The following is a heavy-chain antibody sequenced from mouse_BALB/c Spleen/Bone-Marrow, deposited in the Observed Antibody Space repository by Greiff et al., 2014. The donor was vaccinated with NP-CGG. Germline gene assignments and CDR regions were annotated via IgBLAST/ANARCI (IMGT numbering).Heavy chain of an antibody. CDR2: IWAGGST. V-gene: IGHV2-9*02. CDR3: ARDGYYVVMDY. Sequence: VQLVESGPGLVAPSQSLSITCTASGFSLTNYGVHWVRQPPGKGLEWLGVIWAGGSTNYNSALMSRLSITKDNSKNQVFLKMNSLQTADTAMYYCARDGYYVVMDYWGQGTSVTVSS. CDR1: GFSLTNYG. J-gene: IGHJ4*01. D-gene: IGHD2-3*01.